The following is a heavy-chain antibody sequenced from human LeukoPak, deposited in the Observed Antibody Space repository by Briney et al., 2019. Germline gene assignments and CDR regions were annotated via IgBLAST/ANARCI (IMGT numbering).Heavy chain of an antibody. CDR3: ARESGYYNDAFDI. CDR2: IKQDGSEK. D-gene: IGHD3-3*01. CDR1: GFTFSNYW. Sequence: GGSLRLSCAASGFTFSNYWMSWVRQAPGKGLEWVANIKQDGSEKYYVDSVKGRFTISRDNANNSLYLQMNSLRVEDTAVYYCARESGYYNDAFDIWGQGTMVTVSS. J-gene: IGHJ3*02. V-gene: IGHV3-7*01.